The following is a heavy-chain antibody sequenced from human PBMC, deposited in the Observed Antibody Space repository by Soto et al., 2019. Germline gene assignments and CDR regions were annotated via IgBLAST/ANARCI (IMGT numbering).Heavy chain of an antibody. V-gene: IGHV3-48*02. CDR3: ARERRTCFDY. D-gene: IGHD1-7*01. Sequence: EVQLVESGGGLVQPGGSLRLSCAASGFTFSSYSMNLVRQAPGKGLEWVSYSSSSSSTIYYADSVKGRFTISRDNAKNSLYLQMNSLRDEDTAVYYCARERRTCFDYWGQGTLVTVSS. CDR2: SSSSSSTI. CDR1: GFTFSSYS. J-gene: IGHJ4*02.